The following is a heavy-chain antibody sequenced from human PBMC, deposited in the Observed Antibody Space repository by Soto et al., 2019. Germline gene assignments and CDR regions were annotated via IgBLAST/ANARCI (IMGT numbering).Heavy chain of an antibody. D-gene: IGHD5-12*01. Sequence: NPSETLSLTCTVSGGSINTFYWSWVRQPAGKGLEWIGRIFSSGSTSFNPSLESRVAMSVDTPKNHFSLNLSSVTAADMAVYYCAREGSYSAYNFAHGIQLWSFDFWGQGALVTVSS. V-gene: IGHV4-4*07. CDR1: GGSINTFY. CDR2: IFSSGST. J-gene: IGHJ4*02. CDR3: AREGSYSAYNFAHGIQLWSFDF.